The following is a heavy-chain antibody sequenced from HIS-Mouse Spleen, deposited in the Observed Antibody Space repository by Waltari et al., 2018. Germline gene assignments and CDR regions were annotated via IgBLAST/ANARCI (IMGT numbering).Heavy chain of an antibody. CDR1: GGSISSSSYY. J-gene: IGHJ4*02. CDR2: IKSKTDGGTT. V-gene: IGHV3-15*01. Sequence: LQLQESGPGLVKPSETLSLTCTVSGGSISSSSYYWGWLRQPPGKGLEWIGSIKSKTDGGTTDYAAPVKGRFTISRDDSKNTLYLQMNSLKTEDTAVYYCTTFRGYYYVPLDYWGQGTLVTVSS. CDR3: TTFRGYYYVPLDY. D-gene: IGHD3-22*01.